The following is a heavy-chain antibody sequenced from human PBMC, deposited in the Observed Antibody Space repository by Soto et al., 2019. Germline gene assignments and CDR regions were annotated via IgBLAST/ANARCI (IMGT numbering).Heavy chain of an antibody. J-gene: IGHJ5*02. CDR3: ARVLYGSGPNWFDP. CDR2: ISISGTTV. D-gene: IGHD3-10*01. V-gene: IGHV3-11*01. CDR1: GFTFSDYY. Sequence: QVQLVESGGGLVKPGGSLRLSCTASGFTFSDYYMGWIRQAPGEGLEYMSYISISGTTVYYADSVKGRFTISRDNTRNSLYLQMNSLSAEDAAMYYWARVLYGSGPNWFDPWSQGALVTVSS.